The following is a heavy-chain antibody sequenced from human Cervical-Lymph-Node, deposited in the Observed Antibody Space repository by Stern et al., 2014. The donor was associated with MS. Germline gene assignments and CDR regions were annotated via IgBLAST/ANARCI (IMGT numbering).Heavy chain of an antibody. V-gene: IGHV1-46*01. CDR2: INPSTGSS. Sequence: VQLVQSGPEVKKPGASLRVSCKASGYTFTSNYMHWVRRAPGQGLEWMGLINPSTGSSTYAQRFQGRVALTRDTSSTTVYLELSSLTSDDTALYFCARDVARKYYFDFWGQGTLITVSS. D-gene: IGHD2-21*01. CDR3: ARDVARKYYFDF. J-gene: IGHJ4*02. CDR1: GYTFTSNY.